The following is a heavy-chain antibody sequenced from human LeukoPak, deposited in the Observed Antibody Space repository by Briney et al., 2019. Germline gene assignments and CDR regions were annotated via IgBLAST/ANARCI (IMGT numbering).Heavy chain of an antibody. Sequence: ASVKVSCKVSGYTLTELSMHWVRQAPGKGLEWMGGFDPEDGETIYAQKFQGRVTMTEDTSTDTAYMELSSLRSEDTAVYYCATAGHCSSTCCYHYYYYGMDVWGQGTTVTVS. J-gene: IGHJ6*02. CDR3: ATAGHCSSTCCYHYYYYGMDV. D-gene: IGHD2-2*01. V-gene: IGHV1-24*01. CDR1: GYTLTELS. CDR2: FDPEDGET.